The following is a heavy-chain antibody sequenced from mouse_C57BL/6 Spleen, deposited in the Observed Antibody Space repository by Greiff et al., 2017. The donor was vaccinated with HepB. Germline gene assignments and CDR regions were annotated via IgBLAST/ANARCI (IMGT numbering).Heavy chain of an antibody. D-gene: IGHD1-2*01. CDR3: TRETTAPYYYAMDY. CDR1: GYTFTDYE. CDR2: IDPETGGT. J-gene: IGHJ4*01. Sequence: VQRVESGAELVRPGASVTLSCKASGYTFTDYEMHWVKQTPVHGLEWIGAIDPETGGTAYNQKFKGKAILTADKSSSTAYMELRSLTSEDSAVYYCTRETTAPYYYAMDYWGQGTSVTVSS. V-gene: IGHV1-15*01.